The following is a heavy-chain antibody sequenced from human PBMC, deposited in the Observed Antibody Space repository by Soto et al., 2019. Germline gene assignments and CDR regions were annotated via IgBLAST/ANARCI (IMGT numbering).Heavy chain of an antibody. CDR2: ISGSGGST. D-gene: IGHD6-13*01. V-gene: IGHV3-23*01. J-gene: IGHJ4*02. CDR1: GFTFSSYA. Sequence: EVQLLESGGGLVQPGGSLRLSCAASGFTFSSYAMSWVRQAPGKGLEWVSAISGSGGSTYYADSVKGRFTISRDNSKNTMYMQMNRLRAEDTAVYYCAKEKIPGFSSSCGDYWGQGTLVTVSS. CDR3: AKEKIPGFSSSCGDY.